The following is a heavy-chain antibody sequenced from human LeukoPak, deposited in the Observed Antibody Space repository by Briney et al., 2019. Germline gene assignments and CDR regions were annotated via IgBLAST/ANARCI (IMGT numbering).Heavy chain of an antibody. CDR1: GGSISSYY. D-gene: IGHD1-7*01. J-gene: IGHJ4*02. Sequence: PSETLSLTCTVSGGSISSYYWSWIRQPPGKGLEWIGYIYYSGSTKYNPSLKSRVTISVDASKTQFSLKLNSVTAADTAVYYCARGSRELYYFDYWGQGTLVIVSS. V-gene: IGHV4-59*01. CDR2: IYYSGST. CDR3: ARGSRELYYFDY.